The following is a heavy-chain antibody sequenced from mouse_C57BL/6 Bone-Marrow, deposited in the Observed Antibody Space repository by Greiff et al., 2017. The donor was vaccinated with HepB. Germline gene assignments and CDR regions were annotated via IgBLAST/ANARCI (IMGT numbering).Heavy chain of an antibody. CDR1: GFTFSDYY. CDR3: ARRGITTHFDY. J-gene: IGHJ2*01. V-gene: IGHV5-12*01. D-gene: IGHD2-4*01. CDR2: ISNGGGST. Sequence: EVMLVESGGGLVQPGGSLKLSCAASGFTFSDYYMYWVRQTPEKRLEWVAYISNGGGSTYYPDTVKGRFTISRDNAKNTLYLQMSRLKSEDTAMYYCARRGITTHFDYWGQGTTLTVSS.